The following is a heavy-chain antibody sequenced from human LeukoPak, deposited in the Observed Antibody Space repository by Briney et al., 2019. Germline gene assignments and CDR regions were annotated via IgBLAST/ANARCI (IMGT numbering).Heavy chain of an antibody. CDR3: ARIHRYCSGGACYVLDN. CDR1: GGSFSGYY. CDR2: VYYSGST. J-gene: IGHJ4*02. V-gene: IGHV4-59*01. D-gene: IGHD2-15*01. Sequence: SETLSLTCVVSGGSFSGYYWGWIRQPPGGGLEWIGYVYYSGSTNYNPSFKSRLTISVDTSRNQFSLQLSSVTAADTAVYYCARIHRYCSGGACYVLDNWGQGTLVAVSS.